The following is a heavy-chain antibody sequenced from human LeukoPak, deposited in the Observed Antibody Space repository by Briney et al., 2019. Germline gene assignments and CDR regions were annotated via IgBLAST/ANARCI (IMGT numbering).Heavy chain of an antibody. J-gene: IGHJ6*02. Sequence: PGGSLRLSCAASGFTFSDYYMSWIRQAPGKGLEWVSYISSSGSTIYYADSVKGRFTISRDNAKNSLYLQMNSLRAEDTAVYYCARDNYDYYYYGMDVWGQGTTVTVSS. CDR1: GFTFSDYY. CDR3: ARDNYDYYYYGMDV. D-gene: IGHD3-3*01. V-gene: IGHV3-11*01. CDR2: ISSSGSTI.